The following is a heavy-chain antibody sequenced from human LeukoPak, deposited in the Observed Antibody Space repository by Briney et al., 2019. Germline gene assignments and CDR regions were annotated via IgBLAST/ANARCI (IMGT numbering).Heavy chain of an antibody. CDR2: IIPIFGTA. J-gene: IGHJ5*02. D-gene: IGHD5-18*01. Sequence: SVEVSCKASGGTFSSYAISWVRQAPGQGLEWMGGIIPIFGTANYAQKFQGRVTITADESTSTAYMELSSLRSEDTAVYYCARGATIQLWSSGDEYNWFDPWGQGTLVTVSS. CDR3: ARGATIQLWSSGDEYNWFDP. V-gene: IGHV1-69*13. CDR1: GGTFSSYA.